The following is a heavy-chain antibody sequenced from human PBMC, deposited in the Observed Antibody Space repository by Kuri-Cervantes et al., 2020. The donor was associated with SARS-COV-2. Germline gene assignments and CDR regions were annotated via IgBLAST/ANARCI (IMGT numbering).Heavy chain of an antibody. D-gene: IGHD3-10*01. J-gene: IGHJ4*02. V-gene: IGHV4-39*01. CDR2: IYYTGNT. CDR3: ARTSYGSALY. Sequence: ESLKISCTVSRGSISSSSYYWGWIRQPPGKGLEWIGSIYYTGNTYYNPSLNSRVTMSVDTSKNQFSLKVSSVTAADTAVYYCARTSYGSALYWGQGTLVTVSS. CDR1: RGSISSSSYY.